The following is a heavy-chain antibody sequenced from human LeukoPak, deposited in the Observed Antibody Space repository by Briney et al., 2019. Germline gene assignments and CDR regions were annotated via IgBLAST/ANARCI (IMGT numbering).Heavy chain of an antibody. D-gene: IGHD3-3*01. CDR1: GFTFTTYA. CDR3: TTDYLLGVPGGVDV. J-gene: IGHJ6*02. Sequence: GGSLRLSCAASGFTFTTYAMSWVRQAPGKGLEWVSGISGLGDNTYYVDSVKGRFTISRDNAKNTQYLQINSLRVEDTAVYYCTTDYLLGVPGGVDVWGQGTTVTVSS. V-gene: IGHV3-23*01. CDR2: ISGLGDNT.